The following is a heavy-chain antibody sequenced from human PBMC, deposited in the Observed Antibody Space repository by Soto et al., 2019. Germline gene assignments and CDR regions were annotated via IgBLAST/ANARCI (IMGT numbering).Heavy chain of an antibody. CDR1: GASVIGNY. D-gene: IGHD6-13*01. V-gene: IGHV4-59*02. CDR2: IYSTEST. CDR3: TRGGSGYSSTWAAY. J-gene: IGHJ4*02. Sequence: TSETLSLTCTVSGASVIGNYWNWMRQPPGKGLEWIGHIYSTESTNYNPSLKSRVTMSMDTSRNQLSLQMTSVTAADTAVYYCTRGGSGYSSTWAAYWGQGILVTVSS.